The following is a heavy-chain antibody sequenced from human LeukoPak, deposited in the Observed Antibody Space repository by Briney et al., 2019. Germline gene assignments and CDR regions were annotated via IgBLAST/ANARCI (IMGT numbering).Heavy chain of an antibody. D-gene: IGHD5-12*01. J-gene: IGHJ3*02. V-gene: IGHV4-39*01. CDR1: GGSISSSSYY. CDR3: ARPHDLYSGYDWGWAFDI. Sequence: SETLSLTCTVSGGSISSSSYYWGWIRQPPGKGLEWIGSIYYSGSTYYNPSLKSRVTISVDTSKNQFSLKLSSVTAADTAVYYCARPHDLYSGYDWGWAFDIWGQGTMVTVSS. CDR2: IYYSGST.